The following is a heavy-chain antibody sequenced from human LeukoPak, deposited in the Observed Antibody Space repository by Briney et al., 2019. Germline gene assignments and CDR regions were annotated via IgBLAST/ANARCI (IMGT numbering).Heavy chain of an antibody. D-gene: IGHD2-15*01. J-gene: IGHJ5*02. V-gene: IGHV1-69*06. CDR1: GGTFSSYA. CDR3: ARVLRCSGGSCYSAAFDP. CDR2: IIPIFGTA. Sequence: ASVKVSCKASGGTFSSYAISWVRQAPGQGLEWMGGIIPIFGTANYAQKFQGRVTITADKSTSTAYMELSSLRSEDTAVYYCARVLRCSGGSCYSAAFDPWGQGTLVTVSS.